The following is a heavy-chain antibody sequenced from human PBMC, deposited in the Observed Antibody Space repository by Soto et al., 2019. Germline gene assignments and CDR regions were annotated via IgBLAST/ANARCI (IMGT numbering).Heavy chain of an antibody. CDR1: GFAVSSIY. V-gene: IGHV3-53*01. CDR2: IFSATST. J-gene: IGHJ6*02. Sequence: GGSLRLSCAASGFAVSSIYMSWVRQAPGKGLEWVSFIFSATSTYYADSVEGRFTISRDYSKNTLYLQMNGLRAEDTAVYYCARLMGRSYSFQHDYALDVWRQGTTVTVSS. CDR3: ARLMGRSYSFQHDYALDV. D-gene: IGHD4-4*01.